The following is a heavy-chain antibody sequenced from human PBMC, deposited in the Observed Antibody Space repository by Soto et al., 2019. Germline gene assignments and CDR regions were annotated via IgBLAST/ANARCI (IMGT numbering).Heavy chain of an antibody. CDR1: GGTFSSYS. D-gene: IGHD6-19*01. CDR2: IIPIFGTA. Sequence: SVKVSCKASGGTFSSYSISWVRQAPGQGLEWMGGIIPIFGTANYAQKFQGRVTITADESTSAAYMELSGLRSEDTAVYYCARAVARYAFDIWGQGTMVTVSS. V-gene: IGHV1-69*13. J-gene: IGHJ3*02. CDR3: ARAVARYAFDI.